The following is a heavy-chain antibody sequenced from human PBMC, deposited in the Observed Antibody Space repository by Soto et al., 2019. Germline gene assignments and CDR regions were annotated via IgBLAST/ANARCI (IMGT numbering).Heavy chain of an antibody. Sequence: EVHLLDSGGGLVQPGGSLRLSCAASGFTFSNHAMSWARQAPGTGLEWVSAIDGGGTKTYYADSVKGRFTISRDNSMNTLYLQMDSLRAEDTAIYYCTKEHSNYPDNWFDPWGQGTRVTVSS. D-gene: IGHD4-4*01. CDR1: GFTFSNHA. V-gene: IGHV3-23*01. CDR3: TKEHSNYPDNWFDP. CDR2: IDGGGTKT. J-gene: IGHJ5*02.